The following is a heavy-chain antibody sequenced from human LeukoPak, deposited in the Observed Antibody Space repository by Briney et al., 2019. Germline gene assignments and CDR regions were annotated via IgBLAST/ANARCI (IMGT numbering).Heavy chain of an antibody. CDR3: ARVRIAVADYFDY. V-gene: IGHV3-30*02. CDR1: GFTFSNYG. CDR2: IRYDGNNK. J-gene: IGHJ4*02. D-gene: IGHD6-19*01. Sequence: GGSLRLSCGASGFTFSNYGMLWVRQAPGKGLEWVAFIRYDGNNKLYADSVKGRFTISRDNSKNTLYLHINSLRAEDTAVYYCARVRIAVADYFDYWGQGTLVTVSS.